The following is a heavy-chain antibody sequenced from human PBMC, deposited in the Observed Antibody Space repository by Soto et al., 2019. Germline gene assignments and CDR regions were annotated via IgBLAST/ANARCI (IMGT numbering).Heavy chain of an antibody. D-gene: IGHD6-19*01. V-gene: IGHV3-23*01. CDR3: AKESSSGWYPQYYFDY. Sequence: GGSLRLSCAASGFTFSSYAMSWVRQAPGKGLEWVSAISGSGGSTYYADSVKGRFTISRDNSKNTLYLQMNSLRAEDTAVYYCAKESSSGWYPQYYFDYWGQGTLVTVSS. CDR2: ISGSGGST. J-gene: IGHJ4*02. CDR1: GFTFSSYA.